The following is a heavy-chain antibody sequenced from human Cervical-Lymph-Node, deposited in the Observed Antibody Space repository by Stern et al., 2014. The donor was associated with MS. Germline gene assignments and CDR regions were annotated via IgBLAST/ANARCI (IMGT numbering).Heavy chain of an antibody. Sequence: QVQLQESGPGLVKPSQTLSLTCTVSGGSISSGSYYWSWIRQPAGKGLEWIGRIYTSGSTNYNPSLHSRVTISVDTSKNQFSLKLSSVTAADTAVYYCARDCRLRYFDNYGMYVWGQGTTVTVSS. D-gene: IGHD3-9*01. CDR1: GGSISSGSYY. J-gene: IGHJ6*02. V-gene: IGHV4-61*02. CDR2: IYTSGST. CDR3: ARDCRLRYFDNYGMYV.